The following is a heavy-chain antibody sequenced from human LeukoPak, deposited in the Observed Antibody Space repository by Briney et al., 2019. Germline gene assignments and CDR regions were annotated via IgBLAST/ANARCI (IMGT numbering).Heavy chain of an antibody. CDR3: ARAAVVTGSTETFDP. CDR2: INTSSGGT. J-gene: IGHJ5*02. Sequence: ASVKVSCKASGYTFTDYYMHWVRQAPGQGLGWVGLINTSSGGTNYAQKFQGRVTMSRDTSTSEDYMELRRLSSDGTAVYYCARAAVVTGSTETFDPWGEGTLVSVS. CDR1: GYTFTDYY. D-gene: IGHD2-8*02. V-gene: IGHV1-2*02.